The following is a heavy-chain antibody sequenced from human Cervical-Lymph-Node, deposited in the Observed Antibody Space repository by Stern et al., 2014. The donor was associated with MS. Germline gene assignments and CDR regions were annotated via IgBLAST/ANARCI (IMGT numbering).Heavy chain of an antibody. CDR3: ARGELKEGLVRGMDV. Sequence: VQLVESGAEVKKPGSSVKVSCTASGCTFSSYAISWVRQAPGQGLEWMAGIIPIFGTANYAQKCQGRVTITADESTSTAYMELSSLRSEDTAVYYCARGELKEGLVRGMDVWGQGTTVTVSS. V-gene: IGHV1-69*01. CDR2: IIPIFGTA. J-gene: IGHJ6*02. D-gene: IGHD1-26*01. CDR1: GCTFSSYA.